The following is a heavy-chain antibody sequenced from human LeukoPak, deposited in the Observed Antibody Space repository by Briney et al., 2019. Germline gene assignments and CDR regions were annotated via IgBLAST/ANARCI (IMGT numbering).Heavy chain of an antibody. Sequence: GGSLRLSCAASGFTFSDYYMSWIRQAPGKGLEWVSYISNSGDTMYYADSMKGRFTISRDNAQNSLYLQMNSLRAEDTAVYYCARAPRLSDYWGQGTLVTVSS. J-gene: IGHJ4*02. D-gene: IGHD6-25*01. CDR2: ISNSGDTM. CDR3: ARAPRLSDY. V-gene: IGHV3-11*01. CDR1: GFTFSDYY.